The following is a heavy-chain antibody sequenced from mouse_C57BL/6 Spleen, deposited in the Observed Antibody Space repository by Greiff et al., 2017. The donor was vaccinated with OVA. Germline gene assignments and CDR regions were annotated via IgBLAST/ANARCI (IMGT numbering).Heavy chain of an antibody. Sequence: QVQLQQPGTELVKPGASVKLSCKASGYTFTSYWMHWVKQRPGQGLEWIGNINPSNGGTNYNEKFKSKATLTVDKSSSTAYMQRSSLTSEDSAVYYCAREEGLYDYDRYFDVWGTGTTVTVSS. CDR3: AREEGLYDYDRYFDV. CDR2: INPSNGGT. V-gene: IGHV1-53*01. CDR1: GYTFTSYW. J-gene: IGHJ1*03. D-gene: IGHD2-4*01.